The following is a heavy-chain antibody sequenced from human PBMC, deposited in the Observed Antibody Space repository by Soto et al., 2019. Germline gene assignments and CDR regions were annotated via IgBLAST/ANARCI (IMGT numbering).Heavy chain of an antibody. Sequence: ASVKVSCKASGYTFTSYGISWVRQAPGQGLEWMGWISAYNGNTNYAQKLQGRVTMTTDTSTSTAYMELRRLRSDDTAVYYCARGPTGYDFWSGYFSGYYYGMDVWGQGTKVTVSS. CDR2: ISAYNGNT. CDR1: GYTFTSYG. CDR3: ARGPTGYDFWSGYFSGYYYGMDV. V-gene: IGHV1-18*01. J-gene: IGHJ6*02. D-gene: IGHD3-3*01.